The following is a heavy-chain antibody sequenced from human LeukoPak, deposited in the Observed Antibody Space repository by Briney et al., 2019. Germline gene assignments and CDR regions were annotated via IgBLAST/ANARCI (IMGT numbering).Heavy chain of an antibody. CDR1: GYTFTSYG. D-gene: IGHD3-9*01. CDR3: ARDLHYYLDWPSIPVSGYYYYYGMDV. J-gene: IGHJ6*02. V-gene: IGHV1-18*01. Sequence: VASVKVSCKASGYTFTSYGISWVRQAPGQGLEWMGWISAYNGNTNYAQKLQGRVTMTTDTSTSTAYMELRSLRSDDTAVYYCARDLHYYLDWPSIPVSGYYYYYGMDVWGQGTTVTVSS. CDR2: ISAYNGNT.